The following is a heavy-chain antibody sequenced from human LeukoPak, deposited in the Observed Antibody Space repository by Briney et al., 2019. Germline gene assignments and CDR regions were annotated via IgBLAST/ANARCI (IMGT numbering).Heavy chain of an antibody. CDR3: ARHHYYMDV. CDR1: GYTLTGYE. CDR2: MNPNSVNT. Sequence: GSAKCSRKASGYTLTGYEINWVPQATGQGREWMGWMNPNSVNTGYAQKFQARVTTTKNTSISTASMELSRMRSEHTTVYYCARHHYYMDVWGKGTTVTVSS. V-gene: IGHV1-8*01. J-gene: IGHJ6*03.